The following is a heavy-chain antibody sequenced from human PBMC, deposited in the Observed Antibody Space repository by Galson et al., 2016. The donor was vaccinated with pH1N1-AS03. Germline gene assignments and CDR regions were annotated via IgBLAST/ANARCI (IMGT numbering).Heavy chain of an antibody. V-gene: IGHV1-69*10. CDR2: IIASVGIT. D-gene: IGHD4-17*01. CDR1: GGTFSSYA. J-gene: IGHJ4*02. CDR3: ANRDYGFDY. Sequence: SVKVSCKASGGTFSSYAISWVRQAPGLGLEWMGGIIASVGITSYAQKFQGRVTITADESTSTAYMELSSLRSEDTAVYYCANRDYGFDYWGQGTLVTVSP.